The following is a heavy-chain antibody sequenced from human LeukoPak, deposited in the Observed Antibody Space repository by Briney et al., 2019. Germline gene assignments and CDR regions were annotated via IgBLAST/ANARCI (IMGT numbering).Heavy chain of an antibody. CDR1: GFTFSSYA. Sequence: GGSLRLSCAASGFTFSSYAMHWVRQAPGKGLEWVAVISYDGSNKYYADSVKGRFTISRDNAKNSLYLQMNSLRAEDTAVHYCARPLGITMTVVAPGDAFDIWGQGTMVTVSS. D-gene: IGHD3-22*01. V-gene: IGHV3-30-3*01. CDR2: ISYDGSNK. CDR3: ARPLGITMTVVAPGDAFDI. J-gene: IGHJ3*02.